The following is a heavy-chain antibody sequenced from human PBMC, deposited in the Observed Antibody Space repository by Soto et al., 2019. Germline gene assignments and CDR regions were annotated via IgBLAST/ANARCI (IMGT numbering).Heavy chain of an antibody. D-gene: IGHD3-22*01. V-gene: IGHV5-10-1*01. CDR3: ATRRSREYYYDTGDAFDI. J-gene: IGHJ3*02. CDR1: GYSFTSYW. Sequence: GESLKISCKGSGYSFTSYWISWVRQMPGKXLEWMGRIDPSDSYTNYSPSFQGHVTISADKSISTAYLQWSSLKASDTAMYYCATRRSREYYYDTGDAFDIWGQGTMVTVSS. CDR2: IDPSDSYT.